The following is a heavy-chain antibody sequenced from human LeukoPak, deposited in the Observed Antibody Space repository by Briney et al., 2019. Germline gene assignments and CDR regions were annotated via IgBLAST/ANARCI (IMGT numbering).Heavy chain of an antibody. D-gene: IGHD2-2*02. CDR1: GFTFSSYA. CDR2: ISYDGSNK. CDR3: ARGRLVVPAAILDY. Sequence: GGSLRLSCAASGFTFSSYAMHWVRQAPGKGLEWVAVISYDGSNKYYADSVKGRFAISRDNSKNTLYLQMNSLRAEDTAVYYCARGRLVVPAAILDYWGQGTLVTVSP. J-gene: IGHJ4*02. V-gene: IGHV3-30*09.